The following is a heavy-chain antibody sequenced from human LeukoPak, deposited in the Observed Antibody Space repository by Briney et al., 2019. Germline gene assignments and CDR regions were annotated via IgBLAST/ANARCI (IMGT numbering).Heavy chain of an antibody. Sequence: SQTLSLTCAISGDGFSSNTAAWNWIRQSPSRGLEWLGRTYYRSKWHNDYAVSVKSRITINPDTSKNQFSLQLNSVTPEDTAVYYCAREGEYKVGHYYYGMDVWGQGTTVTVSS. D-gene: IGHD3-10*01. CDR3: AREGEYKVGHYYYGMDV. CDR1: GDGFSSNTAA. CDR2: TYYRSKWHN. J-gene: IGHJ6*02. V-gene: IGHV6-1*01.